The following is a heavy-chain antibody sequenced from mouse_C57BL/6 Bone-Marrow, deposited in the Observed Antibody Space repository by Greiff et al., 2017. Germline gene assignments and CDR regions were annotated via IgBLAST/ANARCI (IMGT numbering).Heavy chain of an antibody. V-gene: IGHV1-4*01. J-gene: IGHJ4*01. CDR2: INPSSGYT. D-gene: IGHD1-1*01. Sequence: QVQLKQSGAELARPGASVKMSCKASGYTFTSYTMHWVKQRPGQGLEWLGYINPSSGYTKYNQKFKDKATLTADKSSSTAYMQLSSLTSEDAAVYYCARSPYYYCSSLWAMDYWGQGTSVTVSS. CDR3: ARSPYYYCSSLWAMDY. CDR1: GYTFTSYT.